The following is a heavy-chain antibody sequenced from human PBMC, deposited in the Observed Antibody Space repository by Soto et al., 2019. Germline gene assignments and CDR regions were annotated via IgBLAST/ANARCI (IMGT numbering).Heavy chain of an antibody. Sequence: GSLRLSCSASGFTVSNNYLSWVRQAPGKGLEWVSVIYSGGSTYYADSVKGRFTVSRDNSKNTLYLQMNSLRAEDTAVYYCATHSSSSGLSFDYWGQGTLVTVSS. D-gene: IGHD6-6*01. CDR1: GFTVSNNY. CDR2: IYSGGST. V-gene: IGHV3-53*01. CDR3: ATHSSSSGLSFDY. J-gene: IGHJ4*02.